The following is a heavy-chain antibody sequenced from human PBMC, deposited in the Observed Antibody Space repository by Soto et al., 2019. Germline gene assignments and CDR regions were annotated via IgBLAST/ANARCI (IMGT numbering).Heavy chain of an antibody. CDR3: ARPRSHYYGSGSWDSGIFWPFDY. CDR1: GGSISSSSYY. D-gene: IGHD3-10*01. J-gene: IGHJ4*02. CDR2: IYYSGST. V-gene: IGHV4-39*01. Sequence: QLQLQESGPGLVKPSETLSLTCTVSGGSISSSSYYWGWIRQPPGKGLEWIGSIYYSGSTYYNPSLKSRVPISVDTSKNQFSLKLSSVTAADTAVYYCARPRSHYYGSGSWDSGIFWPFDYWGQGTLVTVSS.